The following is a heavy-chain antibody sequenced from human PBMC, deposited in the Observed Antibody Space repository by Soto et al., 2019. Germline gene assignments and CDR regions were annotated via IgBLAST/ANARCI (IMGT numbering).Heavy chain of an antibody. V-gene: IGHV5-51*01. CDR3: ARLLSETYYYDSSGYYYFDY. CDR2: IYPGDSDT. Sequence: GKSLKISCKGSGYSFTSYWIGWVRQMPGKGLEWMGIIYPGDSDTRYSPSFQGQVTISADKSISTAYLQWSSLKASDTAMYYCARLLSETYYYDSSGYYYFDYWGQGTLVTVSS. CDR1: GYSFTSYW. D-gene: IGHD3-22*01. J-gene: IGHJ4*02.